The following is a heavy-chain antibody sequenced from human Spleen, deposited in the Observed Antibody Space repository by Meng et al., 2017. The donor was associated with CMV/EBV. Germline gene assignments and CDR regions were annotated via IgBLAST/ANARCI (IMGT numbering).Heavy chain of an antibody. Sequence: GESLKISCAASGFTFSSYDMHWVRQATGKGLEWVSAIGTAGDTYYPGSMKGRFTISRENAKNSLYLQMNSLRAGDTAVYYCTRAVGIAATGLYYYYGMDVWGQGTTVTVSS. CDR2: IGTAGDT. J-gene: IGHJ6*02. V-gene: IGHV3-13*01. D-gene: IGHD6-13*01. CDR1: GFTFSSYD. CDR3: TRAVGIAATGLYYYYGMDV.